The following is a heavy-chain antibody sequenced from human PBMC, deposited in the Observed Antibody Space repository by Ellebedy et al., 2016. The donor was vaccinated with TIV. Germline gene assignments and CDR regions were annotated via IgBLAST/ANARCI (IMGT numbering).Heavy chain of an antibody. CDR3: ARRLWFGEFPFDY. CDR2: IYYSGST. Sequence: SETLSLTXTVSGGSISSYYWSWIRQPPGKGLEWIGYIYYSGSTNYNPSLKSRVTISVDTSKNQFSLKLSSVTAADTAVYYCARRLWFGEFPFDYWGQGTLVTVSS. V-gene: IGHV4-59*12. J-gene: IGHJ4*02. CDR1: GGSISSYY. D-gene: IGHD3-10*01.